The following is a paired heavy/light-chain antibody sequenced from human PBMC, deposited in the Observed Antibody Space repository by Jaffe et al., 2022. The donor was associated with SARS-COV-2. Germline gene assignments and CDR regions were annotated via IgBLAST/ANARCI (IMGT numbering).Heavy chain of an antibody. CDR3: AKFKNDFWSGHSLPIGYGMDV. D-gene: IGHD3-3*01. CDR2: ISSSGGST. J-gene: IGHJ6*02. CDR1: GFTFSSYA. V-gene: IGHV3-23*01. Sequence: EVQLLESGGGLVQPGGSLRLSCGASGFTFSSYAMNWVRQAPGKGLEWVSAISSSGGSTYYADSVKGRFTISRDNSRNTLYLQMNSLRVEDTAVYHCAKFKNDFWSGHSLPIGYGMDVWGQGTTVTVSS.
Light chain of an antibody. CDR1: QSLLHTNGHNY. V-gene: IGKV2-28*01. CDR2: LGS. J-gene: IGKJ4*01. Sequence: DIVMTQSPLSLPVTPGEPASISCRSSQSLLHTNGHNYLDWYLQKPGQSPQLLIYLGSNRASGVPDRFSGSGSGTDFTLKISRVEAEDVGVYYCMQTLQNGAFGGGTKVEIK. CDR3: MQTLQNGA.